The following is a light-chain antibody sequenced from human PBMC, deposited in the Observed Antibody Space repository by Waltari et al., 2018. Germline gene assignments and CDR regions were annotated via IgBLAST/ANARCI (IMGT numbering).Light chain of an antibody. CDR1: QGISSA. CDR2: DAS. Sequence: AIQLTQSPSSLSASVGDRVTITCRASQGISSALAWYQQKAGKAPKLLIYDASILESGVPSTFSGSGSGTDFTLTISSLQPEDFATYYCQQCYSYPLTFGGGTKVEIK. J-gene: IGKJ4*01. CDR3: QQCYSYPLT. V-gene: IGKV1-13*02.